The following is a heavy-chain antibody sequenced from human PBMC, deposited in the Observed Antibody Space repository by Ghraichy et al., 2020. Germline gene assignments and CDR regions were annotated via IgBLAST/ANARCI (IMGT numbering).Heavy chain of an antibody. CDR2: ITDSGGDT. Sequence: GGSLRLSCAASGFTFRSHAMNWVRQAPGKGLEWVSTITDSGGDTWYTDSVRGRFTISRDNSKNTLYLQMNSLRDEDTAVYYCAKFIVGRNNEYFQNCGQGTLDTVAS. J-gene: IGHJ1*01. D-gene: IGHD1-26*01. CDR1: GFTFRSHA. CDR3: AKFIVGRNNEYFQN. V-gene: IGHV3-23*01.